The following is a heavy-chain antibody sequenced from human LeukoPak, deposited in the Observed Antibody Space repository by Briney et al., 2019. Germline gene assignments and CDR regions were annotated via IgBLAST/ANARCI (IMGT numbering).Heavy chain of an antibody. CDR2: IFHSGST. V-gene: IGHV4-61*01. CDR1: GGSVSNGHYF. Sequence: PSETLSLTCTVSGGSVSNGHYFWSWVRQPPGKGLEWIGYIFHSGSTNYNPSLKSRVTISIDTSNNQFSLRLASVTAADTAVYYCATDGGLGDGWSTIDCWGRGTLVTVSS. J-gene: IGHJ4*02. CDR3: ATDGGLGDGWSTIDC. D-gene: IGHD5-24*01.